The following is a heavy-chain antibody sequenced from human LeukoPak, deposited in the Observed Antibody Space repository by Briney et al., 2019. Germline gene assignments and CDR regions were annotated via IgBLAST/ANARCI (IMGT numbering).Heavy chain of an antibody. V-gene: IGHV1-2*02. CDR2: SNPNSGGT. J-gene: IGHJ4*02. D-gene: IGHD2-2*01. CDR1: GYTFTAYY. CDR3: ASWDRRYQLLHYHNGTDY. Sequence: ASVKVSCKASGYTFTAYYMHWVRQAPGKGLEWMGWSNPNSGGTNYVQKFQGRVTMTRDTSISSANMELSRLRYDGTAVYYCASWDRRYQLLHYHNGTDYWGQGTLVTVSS.